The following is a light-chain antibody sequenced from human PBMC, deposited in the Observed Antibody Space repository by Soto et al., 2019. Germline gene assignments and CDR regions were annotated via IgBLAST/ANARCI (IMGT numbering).Light chain of an antibody. CDR3: TSFSSSTSLYV. CDR2: QVT. J-gene: IGLJ1*01. V-gene: IGLV2-14*01. Sequence: QSALTQPASVSGSLGQSITISCTGTTRDIAGYNYISWYQQLPGKAPKLMIYQVTIRPSGISNRFSGSKSDNTASLTISGLQAEDEADYYCTSFSSSTSLYVFGTGTKVTVL. CDR1: TRDIAGYNY.